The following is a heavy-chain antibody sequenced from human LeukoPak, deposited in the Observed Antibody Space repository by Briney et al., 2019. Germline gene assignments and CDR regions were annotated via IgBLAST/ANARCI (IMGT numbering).Heavy chain of an antibody. Sequence: LETLSLTCAVYGGSFSAYYWTWIRQPPGKGLEWIGEINHSGSSNYNSSLRSRVTISVDTSYKQFSLRLSSVTAADTAVYYCAPRGDIEHSYVYGKWFDPWGQGTRVTVSS. CDR1: GGSFSAYY. V-gene: IGHV4-34*01. CDR3: APRGDIEHSYVYGKWFDP. CDR2: INHSGSS. D-gene: IGHD5-18*01. J-gene: IGHJ5*02.